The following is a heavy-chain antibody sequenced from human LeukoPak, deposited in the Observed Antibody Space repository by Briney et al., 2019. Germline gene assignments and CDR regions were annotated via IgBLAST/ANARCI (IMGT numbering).Heavy chain of an antibody. CDR3: ARPYRYCSGGSCYPDAFDI. V-gene: IGHV1-69*05. CDR2: IIPIFGTA. CDR1: GGTFSSYA. J-gene: IGHJ3*02. Sequence: SVKVSCEASGGTFSSYAISWVRQAPGQGLEWMGRIIPIFGTANYAQKFQGRVTITTDESTSTAYMELSSLRSEDTAVYYCARPYRYCSGGSCYPDAFDIWGQGTMVTVSP. D-gene: IGHD2-15*01.